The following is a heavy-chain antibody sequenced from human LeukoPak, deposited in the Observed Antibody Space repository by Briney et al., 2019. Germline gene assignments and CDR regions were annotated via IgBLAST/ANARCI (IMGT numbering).Heavy chain of an antibody. J-gene: IGHJ6*02. Sequence: SSETLSLTCAVYGGSFSGYYWSWIRQPPGKGLEGIGEINHSGSTKYNPSLKSRVTISVDTSKNQFSLKLSSVTAADTAVYYCARTNGNWNVRSGLDVWGQGTTVTVSS. V-gene: IGHV4-34*01. D-gene: IGHD1-20*01. CDR1: GGSFSGYY. CDR2: INHSGST. CDR3: ARTNGNWNVRSGLDV.